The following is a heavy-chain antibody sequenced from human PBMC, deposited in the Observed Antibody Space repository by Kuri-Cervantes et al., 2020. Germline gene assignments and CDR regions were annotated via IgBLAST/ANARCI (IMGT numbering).Heavy chain of an antibody. CDR2: IRDDGREK. J-gene: IGHJ5*02. CDR1: GFTFSSYW. V-gene: IGHV3-7*03. CDR3: ARDLVYSRGWYVYNWFDP. D-gene: IGHD6-19*01. Sequence: GGSLRLSCVASGFTFSSYWMSWVRQAPGKGLEWVANIRDDGREKYCADSVEGRFTISRDNAKNSLYLQMNSLRVEDTAVYYCARDLVYSRGWYVYNWFDPWGQGTLVTVS.